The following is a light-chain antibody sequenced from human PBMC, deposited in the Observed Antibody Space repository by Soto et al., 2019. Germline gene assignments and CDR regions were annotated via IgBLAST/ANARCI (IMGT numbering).Light chain of an antibody. Sequence: DIQLTQSPSPVSASVGDRVTITCRASQDISNSLAWYRHKPGEAPNLLIFAASNLQSGVPSRFSGSGSGTDFTLTISSLHPEDFASYYCQQAYSFPVTFGQGTKLEIK. CDR1: QDISNS. V-gene: IGKV1D-12*01. J-gene: IGKJ2*01. CDR3: QQAYSFPVT. CDR2: AAS.